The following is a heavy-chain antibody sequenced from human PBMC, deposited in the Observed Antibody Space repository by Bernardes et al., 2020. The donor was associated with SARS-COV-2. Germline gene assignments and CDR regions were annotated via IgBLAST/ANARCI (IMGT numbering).Heavy chain of an antibody. CDR3: ARNPRLWFGESPPYY. D-gene: IGHD3-10*01. CDR1: GYTFTSYG. V-gene: IGHV1-18*01. Sequence: AALKVSCKASGYTFTSYGISWVRQAPGQGLEWMGWISAYNGNTNYAQKLQGRVTMTTDTSTSTAYMELRSLRSDDTAVYYCARNPRLWFGESPPYYWGQGTLVTVSA. CDR2: ISAYNGNT. J-gene: IGHJ4*02.